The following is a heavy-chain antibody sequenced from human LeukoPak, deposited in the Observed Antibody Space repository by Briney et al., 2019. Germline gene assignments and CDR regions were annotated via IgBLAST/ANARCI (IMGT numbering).Heavy chain of an antibody. CDR3: ARVRWLRRQNGMDA. CDR2: ISISSSYT. CDR1: GFTFSDYY. Sequence: GGSLRLSGVASGFTFSDYYMSWIRQAPGKGLEWVSYISISSSYTNYANSVKGRFTVSRDNAKNSLYLQMNSLRAEDTAVYYCARVRWLRRQNGMDAWGKGTTVTVSS. V-gene: IGHV3-11*06. D-gene: IGHD4-23*01. J-gene: IGHJ6*04.